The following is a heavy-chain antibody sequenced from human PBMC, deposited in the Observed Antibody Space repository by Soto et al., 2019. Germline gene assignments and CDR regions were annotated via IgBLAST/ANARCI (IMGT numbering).Heavy chain of an antibody. V-gene: IGHV4-39*01. D-gene: IGHD3-22*01. J-gene: IGHJ6*02. CDR1: GGSISSSSYY. Sequence: SETLSLTCTVSGGSISSSSYYWGWIRQPPGKGLEWIGSIYYSGSTYYNPSLKSRVTISVDTSKNQFSLKLSSVTAADTAVYYCARINYYDINGMDVWGQGTTVTVSS. CDR2: IYYSGST. CDR3: ARINYYDINGMDV.